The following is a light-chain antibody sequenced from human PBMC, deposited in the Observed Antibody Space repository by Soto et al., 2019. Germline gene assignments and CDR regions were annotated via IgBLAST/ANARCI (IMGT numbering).Light chain of an antibody. J-gene: IGLJ1*01. Sequence: QSVLTQPASVSGSPGQSIAISCTGTSTDVGNYNYVSWYQQHPGRAPQLMIYDVSNRPSGVSDRFSGSKSGNTASLTISGLQPEDEADYYCNSYTTSRTYVFGTGTKVTVL. CDR1: STDVGNYNY. CDR2: DVS. CDR3: NSYTTSRTYV. V-gene: IGLV2-14*03.